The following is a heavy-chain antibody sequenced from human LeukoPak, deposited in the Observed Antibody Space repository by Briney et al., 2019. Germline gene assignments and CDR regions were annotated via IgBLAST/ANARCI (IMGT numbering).Heavy chain of an antibody. CDR3: AKDPHSSSWYYFDS. CDR2: LSDDGSNK. Sequence: PGRSLRLSCAASRFTFSYFAMHWVRQAPGKGLEWVAVLSDDGSNKFYADSVKGRFTISRDNPKNTLYLQMNSLRAEDTAFYYCAKDPHSSSWYYFDSWGQGTLVTVSS. D-gene: IGHD6-13*01. V-gene: IGHV3-30*18. J-gene: IGHJ4*02. CDR1: RFTFSYFA.